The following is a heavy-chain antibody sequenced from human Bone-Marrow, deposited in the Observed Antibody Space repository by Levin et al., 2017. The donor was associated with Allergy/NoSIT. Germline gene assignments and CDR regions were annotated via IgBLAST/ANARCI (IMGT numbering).Heavy chain of an antibody. J-gene: IGHJ4*02. Sequence: GESLKISCQTSGYSFTTAWIGWVRQMPGQGLEWVGLIYPGDSDTRYTPSFQGQVTISVDRSANIAYLQWNSLKASDTAIYYCARQTTGTSGWPYWGQGTLVTVSS. CDR2: IYPGDSDT. D-gene: IGHD1-1*01. V-gene: IGHV5-51*01. CDR3: ARQTTGTSGWPY. CDR1: GYSFTTAW.